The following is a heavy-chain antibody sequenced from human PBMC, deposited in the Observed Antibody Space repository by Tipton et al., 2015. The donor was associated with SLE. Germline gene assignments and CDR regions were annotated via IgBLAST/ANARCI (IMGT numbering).Heavy chain of an antibody. J-gene: IGHJ5*02. CDR2: INHSGNT. D-gene: IGHD2-15*01. CDR3: ARDVAQGDWFDP. Sequence: LRLSCADYGGSFRGYYWSWIRQPPGKGLEWIGEINHSGNTNYNPSLKSRVTMSVDTSKNQFSLKLSSVTAADTAVYYCARDVAQGDWFDPWGQGTLVTVSS. V-gene: IGHV4-34*01. CDR1: GGSFRGYY.